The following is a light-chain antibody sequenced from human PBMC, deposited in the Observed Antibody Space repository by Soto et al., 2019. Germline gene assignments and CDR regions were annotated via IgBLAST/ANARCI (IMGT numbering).Light chain of an antibody. V-gene: IGLV1-40*01. CDR2: GNR. Sequence: QSVLTQPPSVSGAPGQRVTISCTGSSSNIGAGYDVHWYQQLPGAAPKLVIFGNRNRPSGVPERFSGSKSGTSASLAITGLQAEDEADYYCQAYDYSLTASVFDGGTKLTVL. CDR3: QAYDYSLTASV. J-gene: IGLJ3*02. CDR1: SSNIGAGYD.